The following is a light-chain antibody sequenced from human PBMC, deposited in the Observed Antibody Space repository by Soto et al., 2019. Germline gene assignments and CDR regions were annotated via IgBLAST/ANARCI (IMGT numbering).Light chain of an antibody. CDR3: QQLNSYPRVT. J-gene: IGKJ4*01. CDR1: QGISSY. Sequence: DIQLTQSPSFLSASVGDRVTITCRASQGISSYLAWYQQKPGKAPKLLIYAASTLQIGVPSSFSGSGSGTEFTLTISSLQPEDFATYYCQQLNSYPRVTFGGGTKVEIK. V-gene: IGKV1-9*01. CDR2: AAS.